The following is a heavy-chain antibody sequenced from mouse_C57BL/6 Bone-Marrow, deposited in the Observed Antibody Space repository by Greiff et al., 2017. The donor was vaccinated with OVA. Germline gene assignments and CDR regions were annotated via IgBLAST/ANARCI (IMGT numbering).Heavy chain of an antibody. CDR1: GYSITSGYY. Sequence: EVKLQESGPGPVKPSQSLSLTCSVTGYSITSGYYWNWIRQFPGNKLEWMGYISYDGSNNYNPSLKNRIPITRDTSKNQFFLKLNSVTTEDTATYYCARGGLPYYFDYWGQGTTLTVSS. CDR3: ARGGLPYYFDY. CDR2: ISYDGSN. V-gene: IGHV3-6*01. D-gene: IGHD2-4*01. J-gene: IGHJ2*01.